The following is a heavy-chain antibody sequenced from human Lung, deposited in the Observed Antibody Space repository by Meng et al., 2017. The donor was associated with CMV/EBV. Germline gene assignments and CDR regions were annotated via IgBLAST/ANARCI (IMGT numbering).Heavy chain of an antibody. D-gene: IGHD1-14*01. CDR3: ARCAPTGISYYYYGMDV. Sequence: GESLKISCAASGFTFSGYYMSWIRQAPGKGLEWVSYISSSGSTIYYADSVKGRFTISRDNAKKSLYLQMNSLRAEDTAVYYCARCAPTGISYYYYGMDVWGQGXTVTVSS. J-gene: IGHJ6*02. CDR1: GFTFSGYY. CDR2: ISSSGSTI. V-gene: IGHV3-11*01.